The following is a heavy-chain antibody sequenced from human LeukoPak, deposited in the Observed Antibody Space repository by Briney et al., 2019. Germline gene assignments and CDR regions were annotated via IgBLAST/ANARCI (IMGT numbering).Heavy chain of an antibody. Sequence: PGGSLRLSCAASGFTFSSYWMHWVRQAPGKGLEWVAVISYDGSNKYYADSVKGRFTISRDNSKNTLYLQMNSLRAEDTAVYYCARARYCSSTSCYTNWFDPWGQGTLVTVSS. CDR1: GFTFSSYW. V-gene: IGHV3-30-3*01. J-gene: IGHJ5*02. D-gene: IGHD2-2*02. CDR2: ISYDGSNK. CDR3: ARARYCSSTSCYTNWFDP.